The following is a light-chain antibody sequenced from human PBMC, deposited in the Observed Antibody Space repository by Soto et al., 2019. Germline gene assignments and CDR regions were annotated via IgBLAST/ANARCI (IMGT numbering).Light chain of an antibody. CDR2: GAS. V-gene: IGKV3-15*01. CDR3: QQYNNWPPWT. CDR1: QDVSTN. J-gene: IGKJ1*01. Sequence: ETVMTQSPDTLSVSPGESATLSCRASQDVSTNLAWFHHKPGQTPRLVLYGASTRATGIPARFSGSGSGTEFTRTISSLQSEDFAVYYCQQYNNWPPWTFGQGTKVDIK.